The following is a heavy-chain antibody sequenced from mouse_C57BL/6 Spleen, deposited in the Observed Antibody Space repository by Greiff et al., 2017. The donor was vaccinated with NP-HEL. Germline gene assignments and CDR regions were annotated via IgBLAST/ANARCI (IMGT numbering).Heavy chain of an antibody. J-gene: IGHJ4*01. CDR1: GFTFSDFY. Sequence: EVKLVESGGGLVQSGRSLRLSCATSGFTFSDFYMEWVRQAPGKGLEWIAASRNKANDYTTEYSASVKGRFIVSRDTSQSILYLQMNALRAEDTAIYYCARDGYYSYAMDYWGQGTSVTVSS. D-gene: IGHD2-12*01. V-gene: IGHV7-1*01. CDR3: ARDGYYSYAMDY. CDR2: SRNKANDYTT.